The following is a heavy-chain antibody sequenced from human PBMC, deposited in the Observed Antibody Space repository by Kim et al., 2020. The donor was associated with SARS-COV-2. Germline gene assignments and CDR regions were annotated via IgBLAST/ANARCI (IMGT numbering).Heavy chain of an antibody. J-gene: IGHJ5*02. CDR3: ARGRAIAAAGWFDP. Sequence: SETLSLTCAVYGGSFSGYYWSWIRQPPGKGLEWIGEINHSGSTNYNPSLKSRVTISVDTSKNQFSLKLSSVTAADTAVYYCARGRAIAAAGWFDPWGQGT. CDR1: GGSFSGYY. D-gene: IGHD6-13*01. V-gene: IGHV4-34*01. CDR2: INHSGST.